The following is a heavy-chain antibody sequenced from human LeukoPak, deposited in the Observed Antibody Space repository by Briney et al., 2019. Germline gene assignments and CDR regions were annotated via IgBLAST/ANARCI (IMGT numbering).Heavy chain of an antibody. Sequence: SETLSLTCTVSGGSISSGDYYWSWIRQPPGKGLEWIGYIYYSGSTYYNPSLKSRVTISVDTSKNQFSLKLSSVTAADTAVYDCARERAVAGRLDYWGQGTLVTVSS. V-gene: IGHV4-30-4*08. D-gene: IGHD6-19*01. CDR1: GGSISSGDYY. J-gene: IGHJ4*02. CDR3: ARERAVAGRLDY. CDR2: IYYSGST.